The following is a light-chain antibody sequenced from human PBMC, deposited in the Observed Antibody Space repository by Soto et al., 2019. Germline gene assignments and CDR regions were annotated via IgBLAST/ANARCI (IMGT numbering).Light chain of an antibody. CDR2: GAS. CDR3: QQYNNWPGT. Sequence: EIVMTQSPATLSVSPGERATLSCRASQSVSSNLAWYQQKPGQAPRLLIYGASTRATGIPARFSGSGSGTEFTLTISSPQSEDFAVYCCQQYNNWPGTFGQGTKVDIK. CDR1: QSVSSN. J-gene: IGKJ1*01. V-gene: IGKV3-15*01.